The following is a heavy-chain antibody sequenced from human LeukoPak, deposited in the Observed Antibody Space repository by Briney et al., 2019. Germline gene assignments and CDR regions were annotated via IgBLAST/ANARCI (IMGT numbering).Heavy chain of an antibody. Sequence: PGGSLRLSCAASGFTFSSYSMNWVRQAPGKGLEWVSSISSSSSYIYYADSVKGRFTISRDNAKNSLYLQMNSLRAEDTAVYYCARDHQLLRYFDWLTQPYYYYMDVWGKGTTVTISS. CDR1: GFTFSSYS. CDR2: ISSSSSYI. V-gene: IGHV3-21*01. D-gene: IGHD3-9*01. J-gene: IGHJ6*03. CDR3: ARDHQLLRYFDWLTQPYYYYMDV.